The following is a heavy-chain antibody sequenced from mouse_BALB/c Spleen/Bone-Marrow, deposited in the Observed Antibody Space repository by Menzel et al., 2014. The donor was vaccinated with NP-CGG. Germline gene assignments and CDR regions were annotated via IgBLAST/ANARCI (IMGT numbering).Heavy chain of an antibody. Sequence: SGAELVRPGASVKLSCRASGYTFTSYWINWVKQRPGQGLEWIGNIYPSGSYTNYNQRFKDKATLTVDKSSSTAYMQLSSPTSEDSAVYYCTRYGNSHYYAMDYWGQGTSVTVSS. V-gene: IGHV1-69*02. D-gene: IGHD1-1*01. CDR2: IYPSGSYT. CDR1: GYTFTSYW. CDR3: TRYGNSHYYAMDY. J-gene: IGHJ4*01.